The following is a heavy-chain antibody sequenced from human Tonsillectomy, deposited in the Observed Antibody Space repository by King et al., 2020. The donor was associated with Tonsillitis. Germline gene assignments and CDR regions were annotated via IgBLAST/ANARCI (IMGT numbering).Heavy chain of an antibody. CDR2: IYYSGST. J-gene: IGHJ4*02. CDR3: ASVHGDSGMIDY. V-gene: IGHV4-39*07. Sequence: QLQESGPGLVKPAETLSLTCTVSGGSISSTSYYWGWIRQPPGKGLEWIGSIYYSGSTYYNPSLKSRVTISVDTYKNQFSLKLSSVTAADTAVYHCASVHGDSGMIDYWGQGTLVTVSS. CDR1: GGSISSTSYY. D-gene: IGHD4-17*01.